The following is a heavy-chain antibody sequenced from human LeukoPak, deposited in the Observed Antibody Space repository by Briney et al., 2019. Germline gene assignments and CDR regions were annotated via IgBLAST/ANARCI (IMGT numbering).Heavy chain of an antibody. CDR2: ITSNSSYI. CDR3: ARDIAAAGRYPDY. D-gene: IGHD6-13*01. J-gene: IGHJ4*02. Sequence: GGSLRLSCAASGFTFSSYSMTWVRQAPGKGLEWVSSITSNSSYIYYADSVKGRFTISRDSAKNSLYLQMNSLRAEDTAVYYCARDIAAAGRYPDYWGQGTLVTVSS. V-gene: IGHV3-21*01. CDR1: GFTFSSYS.